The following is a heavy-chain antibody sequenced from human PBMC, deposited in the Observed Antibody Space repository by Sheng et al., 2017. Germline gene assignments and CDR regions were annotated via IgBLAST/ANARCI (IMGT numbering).Heavy chain of an antibody. CDR1: GGSFSGYY. D-gene: IGHD3-22*01. CDR2: INHSGST. J-gene: IGHJ6*02. Sequence: QVQLQQWGAGLLKPSETLSLTCAVYGGSFSGYYWSWIRQPPGKGLEWIGEINHSGSTNYNPSLKSRVTISVDTSKNQFSLKLSSVTAADTAVYYCARGNHYYDSSGYYYLNYYYYGNGRLGPRDHGHRL. CDR3: ARGNHYYDSSGYYYLNYYYYGNGR. V-gene: IGHV4-34*01.